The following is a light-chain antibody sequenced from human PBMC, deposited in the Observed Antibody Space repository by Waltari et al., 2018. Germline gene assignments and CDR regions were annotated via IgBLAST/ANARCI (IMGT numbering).Light chain of an antibody. CDR3: QRRGNGPT. CDR2: DAS. CDR1: QNIGTD. J-gene: IGKJ5*01. V-gene: IGKV3-11*01. Sequence: DNVVTQSPVTLSLSPGERATLSCRTSQNIGTDLAWYQHRPGQAPRLLIYDASDRATGVPARFRGSGSGTYFALTIDDLEPEYFAIYCCQRRGNGPTFGQGTRLDI.